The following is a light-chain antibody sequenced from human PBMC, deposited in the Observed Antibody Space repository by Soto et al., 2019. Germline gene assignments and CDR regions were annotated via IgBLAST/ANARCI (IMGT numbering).Light chain of an antibody. Sequence: LSVRASQSISRYLAWYQQKPGQAPRLLIYGASARATGIPARFSGSGSGTEFTLTINSLQSADFAVYYCQQYNNWWTFGQGTKVDIK. V-gene: IGKV3-15*01. CDR1: QSISRY. CDR2: GAS. J-gene: IGKJ1*01. CDR3: QQYNNWWT.